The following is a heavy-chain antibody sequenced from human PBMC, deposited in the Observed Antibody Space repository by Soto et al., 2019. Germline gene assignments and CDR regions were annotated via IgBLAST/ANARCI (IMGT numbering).Heavy chain of an antibody. J-gene: IGHJ4*02. Sequence: GESLKISCKGSGYIFTNYWIGWVRQMPGKGLEWMGIIYPGDSDTKYSPSFQGQVTISADKSINTAYLQWSSLKASDTAMYYCASLSRLEPRSAFDYWGQGTLVTVS. CDR1: GYIFTNYW. CDR3: ASLSRLEPRSAFDY. V-gene: IGHV5-51*01. D-gene: IGHD1-1*01. CDR2: IYPGDSDT.